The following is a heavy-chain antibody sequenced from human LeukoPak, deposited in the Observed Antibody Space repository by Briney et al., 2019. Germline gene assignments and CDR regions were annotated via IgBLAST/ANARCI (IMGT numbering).Heavy chain of an antibody. V-gene: IGHV3-53*01. CDR2: LYSDGNT. D-gene: IGHD1-14*01. CDR3: ARGVEPLAANTLAY. J-gene: IGHJ4*02. Sequence: GGSLRLSCAASGFTVITNDMTWVRQAPGKGLEWVSVLYSDGNTKYADSVQGRFTISRDNTKNNLYLEMNSLSPDDTAVYYCARGVEPLAANTLAYWGQGTLVTVSS. CDR1: GFTVITND.